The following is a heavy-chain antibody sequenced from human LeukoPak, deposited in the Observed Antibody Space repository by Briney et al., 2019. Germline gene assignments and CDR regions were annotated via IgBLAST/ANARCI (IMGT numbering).Heavy chain of an antibody. J-gene: IGHJ3*02. D-gene: IGHD3-3*01. V-gene: IGHV3-53*01. CDR2: IYSGGST. CDR3: ADPFGDAFDI. CDR1: GFTVSSNY. Sequence: GGSLRLSCAASGFTVSSNYMSWVRQAPGKGLEWVSVIYSGGSTYYADSVRGRFTISRDNAKNTLYLQMNSLTAEDTAVYYCADPFGDAFDIWGQGTMVTVSS.